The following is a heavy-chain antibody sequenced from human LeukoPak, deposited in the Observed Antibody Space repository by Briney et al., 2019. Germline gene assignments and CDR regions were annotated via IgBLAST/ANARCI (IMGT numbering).Heavy chain of an antibody. J-gene: IGHJ4*02. Sequence: ASVKVSCKASGGTFSSYAISWVRQAPGQGLEWMGRIIPTLGIANYAQKFQGRVTITADKSTSTAYMELSSLRSEDTAVYYCARDALAALDYWGQGTLVTVSS. D-gene: IGHD6-19*01. V-gene: IGHV1-69*04. CDR2: IIPTLGIA. CDR3: ARDALAALDY. CDR1: GGTFSSYA.